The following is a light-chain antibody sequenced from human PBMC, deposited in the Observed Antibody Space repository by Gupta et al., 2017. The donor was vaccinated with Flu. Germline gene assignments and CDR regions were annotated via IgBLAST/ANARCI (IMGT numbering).Light chain of an antibody. CDR1: YTDVGSFNY. Sequence: QSALTQPASMSGSPGQPITISCTGAYTDVGSFNYVSWYQHPPGKAPKLIIYEVSRRPSGISNRFSGSKSDNTASLTISGLQAEDEGDFYCSSYTSNSYVIFGGGTKLTVL. CDR2: EVS. J-gene: IGLJ2*01. V-gene: IGLV2-14*01. CDR3: SSYTSNSYVI.